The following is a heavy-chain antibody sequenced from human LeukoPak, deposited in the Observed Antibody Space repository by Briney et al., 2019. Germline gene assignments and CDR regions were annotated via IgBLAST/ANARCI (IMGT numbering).Heavy chain of an antibody. CDR1: GGSISSYY. Sequence: PSETLSLTCTVSGGSISSYYWSWIRQPPGKGLEWIGYIYYSGSTNYNPSLKSRVTISVDTSKNQFSLKLSSVTAADTAVYYCARFHVDENSGSWLDIWGQGTMVTVSS. D-gene: IGHD3-22*01. CDR3: ARFHVDENSGSWLDI. CDR2: IYYSGST. V-gene: IGHV4-59*01. J-gene: IGHJ3*02.